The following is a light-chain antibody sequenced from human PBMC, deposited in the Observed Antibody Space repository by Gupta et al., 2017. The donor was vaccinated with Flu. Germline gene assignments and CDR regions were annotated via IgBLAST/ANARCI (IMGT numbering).Light chain of an antibody. V-gene: IGKV6-21*01. CDR3: HQSGSLPHT. J-gene: IGKJ2*01. Sequence: EIVLTQSPDFQSVAPKEKVTITCRASQSIGSTLHWYQQKPDQSPKLLIKFASQSFSGVPSRFSASGSGTDFTLTINSLEAEDAATYYYHQSGSLPHTFGQGTKLEIK. CDR1: QSIGST. CDR2: FAS.